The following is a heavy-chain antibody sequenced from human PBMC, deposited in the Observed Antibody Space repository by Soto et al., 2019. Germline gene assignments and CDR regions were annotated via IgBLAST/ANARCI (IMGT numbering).Heavy chain of an antibody. CDR1: GYSFTSYW. J-gene: IGHJ6*02. CDR3: ARDYDILTGFKSPRYYYYYGMDV. Sequence: GASLKISCKGSGYSFTSYWISWVRQMPGKGLEWMGRIDPSDSYTNYSPSFQGHVTISADKSISTAYLQWSSLKASDTAMYYCARDYDILTGFKSPRYYYYYGMDVWGQGTTVTVSS. D-gene: IGHD3-9*01. V-gene: IGHV5-10-1*01. CDR2: IDPSDSYT.